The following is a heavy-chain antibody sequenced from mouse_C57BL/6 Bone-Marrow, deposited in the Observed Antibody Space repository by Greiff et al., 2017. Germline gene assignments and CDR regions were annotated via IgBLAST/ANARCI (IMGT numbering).Heavy chain of an antibody. CDR3: AGYYYYGSYWYFDV. D-gene: IGHD1-1*01. CDR2: INPYNGGT. Sequence: VQLQQSGPVLVKPGASVKMSCKASGYTFTDYYMNWVKQSHGKSLEWIGVINPYNGGTSYNQKFKGKATLTVDKSSSTAYMELNSLTSEDSAVYYCAGYYYYGSYWYFDVWGTGTTVTVSS. J-gene: IGHJ1*03. CDR1: GYTFTDYY. V-gene: IGHV1-19*01.